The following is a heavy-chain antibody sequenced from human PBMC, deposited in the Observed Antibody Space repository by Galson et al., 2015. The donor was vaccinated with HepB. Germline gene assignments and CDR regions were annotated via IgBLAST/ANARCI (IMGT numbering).Heavy chain of an antibody. Sequence: LRLSCAASGLTFNNYVMSWVRQAQGKGLEWVSSISGGVGTTYYGDSVKGRFSMSRDNSRTTLYLQMNSLRVEDTAIYYCAKEGILLWRYGMDVWGQGTTVTVSS. CDR2: ISGGVGTT. CDR3: AKEGILLWRYGMDV. D-gene: IGHD3-10*01. CDR1: GLTFNNYV. V-gene: IGHV3-23*01. J-gene: IGHJ6*02.